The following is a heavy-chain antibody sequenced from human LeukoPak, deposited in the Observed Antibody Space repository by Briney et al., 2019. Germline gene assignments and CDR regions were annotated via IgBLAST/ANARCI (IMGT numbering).Heavy chain of an antibody. D-gene: IGHD6-19*01. CDR3: ARGSSGWGAFDI. J-gene: IGHJ3*02. Sequence: PGGSLRLSCAASGFTFSSYGMHWVRQAPGKGLEWVAVISYDGSNKYYADSVKGRFTISRDNAKNTLYLQMNSLRAEDTAVYYCARGSSGWGAFDIWGQGTMVTVSS. V-gene: IGHV3-30*03. CDR1: GFTFSSYG. CDR2: ISYDGSNK.